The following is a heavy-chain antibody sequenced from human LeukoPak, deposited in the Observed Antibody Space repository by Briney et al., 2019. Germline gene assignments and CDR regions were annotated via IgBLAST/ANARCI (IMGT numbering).Heavy chain of an antibody. V-gene: IGHV4-59*01. Sequence: SETLSLTCTVSGGSISSYYWRWIRQPPGKGLEWIGYIYYSGSTNYNPSLKSRVTISVDTSKNQFSLKLSSVTGADTAVYYCARGRWSICWFDYWGQGTLVTVSS. CDR2: IYYSGST. D-gene: IGHD3-3*02. CDR1: GGSISSYY. CDR3: ARGRWSICWFDY. J-gene: IGHJ4*02.